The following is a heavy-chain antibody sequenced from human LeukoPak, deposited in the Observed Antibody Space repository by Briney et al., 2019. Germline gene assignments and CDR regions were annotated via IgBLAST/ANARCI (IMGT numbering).Heavy chain of an antibody. CDR1: GYTFTNYD. V-gene: IGHV1-8*02. J-gene: IGHJ4*02. CDR2: MNPNSGNT. D-gene: IGHD1-26*01. CDR3: VRGNSGSYYLY. Sequence: ASVTVSCKACGYTFTNYDINWVRQATGQELEWMGWMNPNSGNTGFVQKFQGRVILTRDTSINTAYMELSSLRSDDTAVYYCVRGNSGSYYLYWGQGTLVTVSS.